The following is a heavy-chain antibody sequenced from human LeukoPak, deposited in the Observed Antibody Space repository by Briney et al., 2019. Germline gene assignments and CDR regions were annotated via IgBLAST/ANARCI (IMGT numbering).Heavy chain of an antibody. V-gene: IGHV1-46*01. Sequence: ASVKVSCKASGGTFSSYAISWVRQAPGQGLEWMGIINPSGGSTSYAQKFQGRVTMTRDTSTSTVYMELSSLRSEDTAVYYCAIIDVGAPDAFDIWGQGTMVTVSS. CDR1: GGTFSSYA. CDR3: AIIDVGAPDAFDI. J-gene: IGHJ3*02. D-gene: IGHD1-26*01. CDR2: INPSGGST.